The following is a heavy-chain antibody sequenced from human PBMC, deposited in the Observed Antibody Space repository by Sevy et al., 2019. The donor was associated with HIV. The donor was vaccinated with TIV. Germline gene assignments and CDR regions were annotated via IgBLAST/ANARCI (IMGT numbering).Heavy chain of an antibody. D-gene: IGHD3-22*01. J-gene: IGHJ3*02. CDR3: AKDGFDGSGYYPEGAFDI. V-gene: IGHV3-23*01. CDR2: ISGSGFNT. Sequence: GGSLRLSCAASGFTFSNYALNWVRQVPGKGLEWVSTISGSGFNTYYGDSVKGRFTISRDNSKNTLYLQMSSLSPEDTALYYGAKDGFDGSGYYPEGAFDIWGQGTKVTVS. CDR1: GFTFSNYA.